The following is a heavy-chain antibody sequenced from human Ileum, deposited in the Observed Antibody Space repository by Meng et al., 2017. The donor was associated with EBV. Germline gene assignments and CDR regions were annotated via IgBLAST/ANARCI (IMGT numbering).Heavy chain of an antibody. J-gene: IGHJ4*02. CDR2: IYYSGGT. CDR1: GYSLSSTTW. Sequence: QEQLEESGPGLVKPSDTLSLTCAVSGYSLSSTTWWCWLQPPAGKRLELSGYIYYSGGTSYNPTLKSRVTMSVDTSKNKFSLNLNSVTAVDTAVYYCARDVPGTSASDDWGQGTLVTVSS. D-gene: IGHD2-8*01. V-gene: IGHV4-28*03. CDR3: ARDVPGTSASDD.